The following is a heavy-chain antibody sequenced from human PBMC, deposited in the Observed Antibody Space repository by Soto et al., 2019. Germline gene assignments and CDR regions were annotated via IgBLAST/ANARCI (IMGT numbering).Heavy chain of an antibody. V-gene: IGHV3-21*01. D-gene: IGHD5-18*01. CDR3: ARDQIQLWLSPIDY. CDR1: GFTFSSYS. CDR2: ISSSSSYI. Sequence: EVQLVESGGGLVKPGGSLRLSCAASGFTFSSYSMNWVRQAPGKGLEWVSYISSSSSYIYYADSVKGRFTISRDNAKNSLCLQMNSLRTEDTAVYYCARDQIQLWLSPIDYWGKGTLVTVSS. J-gene: IGHJ4*02.